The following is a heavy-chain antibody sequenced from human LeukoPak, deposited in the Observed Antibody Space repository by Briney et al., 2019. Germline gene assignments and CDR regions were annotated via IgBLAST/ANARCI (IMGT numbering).Heavy chain of an antibody. Sequence: SETLSLTCTVSGGSISSYYWSWIRQPPGKGLEWIGYIYYSGSTNYNPSLKSRVTISVDTSKNQFSLKLSSVTAADTAVDYCARHGSSWSRDPWGQGTLVTVSS. J-gene: IGHJ5*02. D-gene: IGHD6-13*01. CDR3: ARHGSSWSRDP. V-gene: IGHV4-59*08. CDR1: GGSISSYY. CDR2: IYYSGST.